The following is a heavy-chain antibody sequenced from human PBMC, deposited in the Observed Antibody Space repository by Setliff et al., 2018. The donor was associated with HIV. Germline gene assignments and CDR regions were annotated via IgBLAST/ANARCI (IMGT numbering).Heavy chain of an antibody. CDR2: INHSGST. D-gene: IGHD2-15*01. Sequence: SETLSLTCAVYGGSFSGYYWSWIRQPPGKGLEWIGEINHSGSTNYNPSLKSRLTVSIDTSKNHLSLKVISVSVADTAVYFCARGKDPGLYFDNWRQGTLVTVSS. J-gene: IGHJ4*02. CDR1: GGSFSGYY. CDR3: ARGKDPGLYFDN. V-gene: IGHV4-34*09.